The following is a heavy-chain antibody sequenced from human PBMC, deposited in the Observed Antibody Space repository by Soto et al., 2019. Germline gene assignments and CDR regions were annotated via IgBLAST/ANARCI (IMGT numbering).Heavy chain of an antibody. CDR1: GYTFSNYR. V-gene: IGHV1-46*01. J-gene: IGHJ4*02. D-gene: IGHD5-18*01. CDR2: INPGSGST. CDR3: ASAYVDRAVVLFDH. Sequence: QVQLVQSGAEVKKPGASVKVSCTASGYTFSNYRLHWVRQAPGQGFEWMGVINPGSGSTTFAQKFKGRVTLTTDTSATNMYMEISGLTSEDTAVFYCASAYVDRAVVLFDHWGQGSLVTVSS.